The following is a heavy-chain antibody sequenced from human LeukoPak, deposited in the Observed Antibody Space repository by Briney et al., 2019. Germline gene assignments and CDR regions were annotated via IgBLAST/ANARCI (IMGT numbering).Heavy chain of an antibody. CDR3: AREGSLGMDRGYFDY. V-gene: IGHV3-21*01. J-gene: IGHJ4*02. D-gene: IGHD1-14*01. CDR2: ISSSSSYI. CDR1: GFTFSSYS. Sequence: PGGSLRLSCAASGFTFSSYSMNWVRQAPGKGLEWVSSISSSSSYIYYADSVKGRFTISRDNAKNSLYLQMNSLRAEDTAVYYCAREGSLGMDRGYFDYWGQGTLVTVSS.